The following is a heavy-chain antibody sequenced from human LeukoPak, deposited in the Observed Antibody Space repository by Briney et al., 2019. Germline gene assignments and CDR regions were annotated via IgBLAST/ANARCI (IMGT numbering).Heavy chain of an antibody. CDR3: ARDDGATGEEAFDI. V-gene: IGHV4-59*01. CDR2: IYYSGST. Sequence: PSETLSLTCTVSGGSISSYYWSWIRQPPGKGLEWIGYIYYSGSTNYNPSLKSRVTISVDTSKNQFSLKLSSVTAADTAVYYCARDDGATGEEAFDIWGQGTMVTVSS. D-gene: IGHD7-27*01. J-gene: IGHJ3*02. CDR1: GGSISSYY.